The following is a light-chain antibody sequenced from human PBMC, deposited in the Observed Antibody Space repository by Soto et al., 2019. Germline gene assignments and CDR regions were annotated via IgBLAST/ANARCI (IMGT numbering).Light chain of an antibody. CDR1: SSNVGGYNY. J-gene: IGLJ1*01. Sequence: QSALTQPPSASGSPGQSVSISCTGSSSNVGGYNYVSWYQQHPGKAPRLIIYEVDKRPSGVPDRFSGSKAGSTASLTVSGRQADDEADYYCWSYAGRNTYVFGPGTKLTVL. V-gene: IGLV2-8*01. CDR2: EVD. CDR3: WSYAGRNTYV.